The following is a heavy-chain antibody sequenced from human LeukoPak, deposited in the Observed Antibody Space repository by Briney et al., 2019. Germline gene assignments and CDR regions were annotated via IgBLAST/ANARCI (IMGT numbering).Heavy chain of an antibody. CDR1: GGSISSSNW. D-gene: IGHD3-22*01. CDR2: IYHSGNT. V-gene: IGHV4-4*02. J-gene: IGHJ4*02. CDR3: ARAAYYYDSSGPPDY. Sequence: SETLSLTCAVSGGSISSSNWWSWVRQPPGQGLEWIGEIYHSGNTNYNPSLKSRVTILEDKSKNQFSLKLSSVTAADTAVYYCARAAYYYDSSGPPDYWGQGTLVTVSS.